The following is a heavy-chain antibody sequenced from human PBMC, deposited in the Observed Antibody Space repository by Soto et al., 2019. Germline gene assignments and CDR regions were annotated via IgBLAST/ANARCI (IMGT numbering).Heavy chain of an antibody. Sequence: QVQLVQSGAEVKKPGSSVKVSCKASGGSLTNYGVSWVRQAPGQGLEWMGGIIPVFGTANYAQKFQGRVTIAADVATSTGFMDVRSLRSEDTAVYYCARGDATKLGVDNYSGRDVWGLGTTVTVSS. CDR1: GGSLTNYG. CDR3: ARGDATKLGVDNYSGRDV. D-gene: IGHD1-26*01. V-gene: IGHV1-69*12. CDR2: IIPVFGTA. J-gene: IGHJ6*02.